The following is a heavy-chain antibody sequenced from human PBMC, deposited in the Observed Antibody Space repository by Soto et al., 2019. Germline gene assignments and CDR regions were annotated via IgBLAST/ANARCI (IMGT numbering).Heavy chain of an antibody. D-gene: IGHD1-1*01. CDR1: GFTSSSYA. CDR3: AKASTTPRPYYYGMDV. CDR2: ISGSGGST. J-gene: IGHJ6*02. V-gene: IGHV3-23*01. Sequence: WGSLRLSCAASGFTSSSYAMSWVRQAPGKGLEWVSAISGSGGSTYYADSVKGRFTISRDNSKNTLYLQMNSLRAEDTAVYYCAKASTTPRPYYYGMDVWGQGTTVTVSS.